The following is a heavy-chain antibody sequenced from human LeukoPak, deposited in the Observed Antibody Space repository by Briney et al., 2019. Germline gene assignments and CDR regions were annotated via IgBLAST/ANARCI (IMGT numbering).Heavy chain of an antibody. Sequence: GGSLRLSCAASGFNFGEFWMAWVRQAPGKGLEWVSLIYSGGTTYYADSVKGRFTISRDNSKNTLYLQMNSLRAEDTAVYYCARSSERKYYFDYWGQGTLVTVSS. D-gene: IGHD3-22*01. V-gene: IGHV3-53*01. CDR2: IYSGGTT. CDR3: ARSSERKYYFDY. CDR1: GFNFGEFW. J-gene: IGHJ4*02.